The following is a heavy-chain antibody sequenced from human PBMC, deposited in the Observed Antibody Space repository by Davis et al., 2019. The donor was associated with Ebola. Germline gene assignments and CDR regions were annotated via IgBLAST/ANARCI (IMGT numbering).Heavy chain of an antibody. J-gene: IGHJ5*02. Sequence: SVKVSCKASGGTFSSYAISWVRQAPGQGLEWMGGIIPIFGTANYAQKFQGRVTITADESTSTAYMELSSLRSEDTAVYYCARDRRIGSYGYIWFDPWGQGTLVTVSS. CDR2: IIPIFGTA. CDR3: ARDRRIGSYGYIWFDP. V-gene: IGHV1-69*13. D-gene: IGHD5-18*01. CDR1: GGTFSSYA.